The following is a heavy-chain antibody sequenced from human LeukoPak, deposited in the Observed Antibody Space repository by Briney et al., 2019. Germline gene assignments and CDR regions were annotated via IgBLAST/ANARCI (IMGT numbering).Heavy chain of an antibody. CDR2: IYYVGNT. V-gene: IGHV4-39*07. CDR3: ARTRDYYSPAFDI. J-gene: IGHJ3*02. D-gene: IGHD3-3*01. Sequence: PSETLSLTCTVSSGSISSSNYFWGWLRQPPGKVLEWIGIIYYVGNTYYNPSLKSRVTISVDTSKNQFSLKLSSVTAADTAVYYCARTRDYYSPAFDIWGQGTVVTVSS. CDR1: SGSISSSNYF.